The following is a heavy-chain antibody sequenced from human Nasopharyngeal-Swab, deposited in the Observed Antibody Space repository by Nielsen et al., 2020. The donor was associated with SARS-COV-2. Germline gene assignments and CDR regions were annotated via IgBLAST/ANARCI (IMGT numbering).Heavy chain of an antibody. J-gene: IGHJ4*02. V-gene: IGHV3-74*01. CDR2: INNDGSRT. D-gene: IGHD7-27*01. Sequence: GESLKISCTLSGFTYSDSWIHWVRQAPGKGLVWVSRINNDGSRTGYADSVKGRLTISRDNAKNTVYLQMNSLRAEDAAVYYCARDFDKTGDWGQGTLVTVSS. CDR1: GFTYSDSW. CDR3: ARDFDKTGD.